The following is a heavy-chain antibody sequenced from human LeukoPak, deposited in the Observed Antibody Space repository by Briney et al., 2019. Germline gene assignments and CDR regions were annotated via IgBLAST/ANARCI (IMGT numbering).Heavy chain of an antibody. J-gene: IGHJ4*02. CDR2: IYYSGNT. V-gene: IGHV4-59*01. CDR1: GGSISTYY. Sequence: SETLSLTCSVSGGSISTYYWSWIRQPPGKGLEWIGCIYYSGNTNYNPSLKSRVTISVDTSKNQFSLKLNSVTAADTAVYYCARRRWSLDYWGRGTLVTVSS. CDR3: ARRRWSLDY. D-gene: IGHD4-23*01.